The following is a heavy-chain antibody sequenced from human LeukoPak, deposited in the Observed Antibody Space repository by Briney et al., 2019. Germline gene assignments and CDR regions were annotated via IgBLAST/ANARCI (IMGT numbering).Heavy chain of an antibody. CDR3: ASWTMSSRSFDY. V-gene: IGHV3-7*01. CDR2: IKQDGSEK. Sequence: PGGSLRLSCAASTFTFSSHWMTWGRQAPGKGLEWVANIKQDGSEKSYVDSVKGRFTISRDNAKNSLYLQMNSLRVEDTAVYYCASWTMSSRSFDYWGQGTLVTVSS. D-gene: IGHD6-13*01. J-gene: IGHJ4*02. CDR1: TFTFSSHW.